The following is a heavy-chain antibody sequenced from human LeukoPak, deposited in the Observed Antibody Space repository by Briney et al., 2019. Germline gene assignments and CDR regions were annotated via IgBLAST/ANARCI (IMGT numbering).Heavy chain of an antibody. V-gene: IGHV4-4*07. J-gene: IGHJ5*02. CDR2: IYTSGST. Sequence: SETLSLTCTVSGGSISSYYWSWIRQPAGKGLEWIGRIYTSGSTNYNPSLKSRVTMSVDTSKNQFSLKLSSVTAADTAVYYCARDRRAYCGGDCYSGSALDWFDPWGQGTLVTVSS. D-gene: IGHD2-21*02. CDR3: ARDRRAYCGGDCYSGSALDWFDP. CDR1: GGSISSYY.